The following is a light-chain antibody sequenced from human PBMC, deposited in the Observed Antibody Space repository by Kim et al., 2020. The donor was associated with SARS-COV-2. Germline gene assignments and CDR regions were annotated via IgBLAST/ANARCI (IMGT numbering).Light chain of an antibody. Sequence: ELTQPPSASGTPGQRVTISCSGRSSNIGSNTVNWYQQLPGTAPKLLIYSNNQRPSGVPDRFSGSKSGTSASLAISGLQSEDEADYYCAAWDASLNVVFGGGTQLTVL. CDR3: AAWDASLNVV. CDR2: SNN. CDR1: SSNIGSNT. V-gene: IGLV1-44*01. J-gene: IGLJ2*01.